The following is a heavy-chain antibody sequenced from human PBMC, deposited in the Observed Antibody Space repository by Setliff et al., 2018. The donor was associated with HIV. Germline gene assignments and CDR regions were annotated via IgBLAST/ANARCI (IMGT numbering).Heavy chain of an antibody. CDR3: ARDVGYCTATSCQTGFDY. Sequence: ASVKVSCKAFGYTFTSYGINWVRQAPGQGLEWMGWISVHNDNSNYAQRFRDRVTMTTDIPTSTAYMELRGLRSDDTAVYYCARDVGYCTATSCQTGFDYWGQGTLVTVSS. CDR1: GYTFTSYG. CDR2: ISVHNDNS. J-gene: IGHJ4*02. V-gene: IGHV1-18*01. D-gene: IGHD2-8*02.